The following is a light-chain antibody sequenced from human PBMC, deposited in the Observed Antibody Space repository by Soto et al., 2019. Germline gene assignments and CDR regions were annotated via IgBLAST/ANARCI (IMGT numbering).Light chain of an antibody. Sequence: IVGTRCAGALSLSPWSSATLSCRDSQDVSSSYLAWYQQKPGQAPRLLIYGAFARDTGIPDRFSGSASGTDFTLTISRLEPEDIAVYYCQQYGRLPRTFGQGTKVDIK. CDR1: QDVSSSY. V-gene: IGKV3-20*01. CDR3: QQYGRLPRT. CDR2: GAF. J-gene: IGKJ1*01.